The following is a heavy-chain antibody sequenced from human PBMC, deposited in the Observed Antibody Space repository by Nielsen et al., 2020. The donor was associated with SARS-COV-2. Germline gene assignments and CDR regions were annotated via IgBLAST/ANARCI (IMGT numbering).Heavy chain of an antibody. Sequence: GSLRLSCAASGFTFRNYAMSWVRQAPGKGLEWVSYINSAGDVTYYTGSVKGRFTVSRDNSKSMVYLQMHSLRVEDSALYYCAKVAPTYIAAAAANYWGQGIVVTVSS. J-gene: IGHJ4*02. CDR2: INSAGDVT. D-gene: IGHD6-13*01. CDR3: AKVAPTYIAAAAANY. CDR1: GFTFRNYA. V-gene: IGHV3-23*01.